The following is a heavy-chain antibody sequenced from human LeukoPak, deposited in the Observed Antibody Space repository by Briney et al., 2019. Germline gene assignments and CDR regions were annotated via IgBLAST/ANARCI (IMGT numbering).Heavy chain of an antibody. J-gene: IGHJ4*02. D-gene: IGHD3-22*01. CDR3: AKPPYYYDSSGYYYFDY. Sequence: GGSLRLSCAASGFTVSSNYMSWVRQAPGKGLEWVSVIYSGGSTYYADSVKGRFTISRDNSKNTLYLQMNSLRAEDTAVYYCAKPPYYYDSSGYYYFDYWGQGTLVTVSS. CDR1: GFTVSSNY. CDR2: IYSGGST. V-gene: IGHV3-53*01.